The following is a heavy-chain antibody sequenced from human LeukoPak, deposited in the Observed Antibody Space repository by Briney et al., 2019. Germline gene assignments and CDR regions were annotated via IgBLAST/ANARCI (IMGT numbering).Heavy chain of an antibody. V-gene: IGHV4-34*01. D-gene: IGHD3-3*01. CDR1: GGSFSGYY. CDR3: ARLRFLEWLLPEYYFDY. J-gene: IGHJ4*02. Sequence: SETLSLTCAVYGGSFSGYYWSWIRQPPGKGLEWIGEINHSGRTNYNPSLKSRVTISVDTSKNQFSLKLSSVTAADTAVYYCARLRFLEWLLPEYYFDYRGQGTLVTVSS. CDR2: INHSGRT.